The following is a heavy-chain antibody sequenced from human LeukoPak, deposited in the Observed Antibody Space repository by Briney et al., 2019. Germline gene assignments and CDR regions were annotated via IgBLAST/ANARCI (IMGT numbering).Heavy chain of an antibody. CDR2: IYTSGST. CDR3: ARHSTDSSGFFDH. CDR1: GGSISSGSYY. V-gene: IGHV4-61*02. J-gene: IGHJ4*02. D-gene: IGHD3-22*01. Sequence: SETLSLTCTVSGGSISSGSYYWSRIRQPAGKGLEYIGRIYTSGSTSYNPSLKSRITISVDTSKNQFSLTLSSVTAADTAVYYCARHSTDSSGFFDHWGQGTLVTVSS.